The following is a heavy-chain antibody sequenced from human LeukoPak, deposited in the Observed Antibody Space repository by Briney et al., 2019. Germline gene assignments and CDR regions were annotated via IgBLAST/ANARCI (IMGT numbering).Heavy chain of an antibody. Sequence: PGRSLRLSCAASGFTSDDYAMHWVRQAPGKGLEWVSGISWNSGSIDYADSVKGRFTISRDNAKNSLYLQMNSLRAEDMALYYCAKETIPYCSGGSCTMGYFDYWGQGTLVTVSS. CDR1: GFTSDDYA. J-gene: IGHJ4*02. V-gene: IGHV3-9*02. CDR3: AKETIPYCSGGSCTMGYFDY. CDR2: ISWNSGSI. D-gene: IGHD2-15*01.